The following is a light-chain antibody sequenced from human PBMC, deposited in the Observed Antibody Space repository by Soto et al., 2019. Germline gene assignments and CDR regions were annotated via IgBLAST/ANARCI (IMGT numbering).Light chain of an antibody. Sequence: QSALTQPRSVSGSLGQSVTISCTGTSSDVGTYNYVSWYQQHPGKAPKVMIYDVSERPSGVPDRFSGSKSGNTASLTISGLQAEDEADYYVCSYAGSPRYVLGTGTKLTVL. V-gene: IGLV2-11*01. CDR1: SSDVGTYNY. CDR3: CSYAGSPRYV. J-gene: IGLJ1*01. CDR2: DVS.